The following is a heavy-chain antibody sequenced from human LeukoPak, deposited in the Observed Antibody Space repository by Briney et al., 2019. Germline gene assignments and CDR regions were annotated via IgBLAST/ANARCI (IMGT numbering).Heavy chain of an antibody. CDR2: ISGSGGST. CDR1: GFTFSSYA. CDR3: AKDRVAARPVSWFDP. J-gene: IGHJ5*02. V-gene: IGHV3-23*01. Sequence: GGSLRLSCAASGFTFSSYAMSWVRQAPGKGPEWVSAISGSGGSTYYADSVKGRFTISRDNSKNTLYLQMNSLRAEDTAVYYCAKDRVAARPVSWFDPWGQGTLVTVSS. D-gene: IGHD6-6*01.